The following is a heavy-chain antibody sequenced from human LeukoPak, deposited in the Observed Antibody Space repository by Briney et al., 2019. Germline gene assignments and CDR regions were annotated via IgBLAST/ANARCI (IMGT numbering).Heavy chain of an antibody. CDR2: INTSTGNP. Sequence: ASVKVSCKASGYTFTSYAMNWVRQAPGQGLEWMGWINTSTGNPTYAQGFTGRFVFSLDTSVSTAYLQISSLRAEDTAVYYCARGASGGNIPEYYWGQGTLVTVSS. CDR1: GYTFTSYA. D-gene: IGHD1-14*01. J-gene: IGHJ4*02. V-gene: IGHV7-4-1*02. CDR3: ARGASGGNIPEYY.